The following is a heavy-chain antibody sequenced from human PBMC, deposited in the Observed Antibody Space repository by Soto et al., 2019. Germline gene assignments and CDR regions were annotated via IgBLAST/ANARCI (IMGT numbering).Heavy chain of an antibody. J-gene: IGHJ6*02. CDR2: MNPNSGNT. CDR3: ARPPLQQLVPYYYYYGMDV. CDR1: GYTFTSYD. Sequence: GASVKVSCKASGYTFTSYDINWVRQATGQGLEWMGWMNPNSGNTGYAQKFQGRVTMTRNTSISTAYMELSSLRSEDTAVYYCARPPLQQLVPYYYYYGMDVWGQGTTVTVSS. V-gene: IGHV1-8*01. D-gene: IGHD6-13*01.